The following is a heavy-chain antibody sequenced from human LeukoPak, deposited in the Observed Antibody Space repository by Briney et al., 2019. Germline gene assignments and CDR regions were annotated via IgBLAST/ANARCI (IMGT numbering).Heavy chain of an antibody. CDR3: ASIYKHGMDV. D-gene: IGHD5-24*01. CDR2: LNPSGGSS. Sequence: ASVKVSCKASGYTVTSYYMHWVRQAPGQGLEWMAILNPSGGSSNYAQKFQGRATLTRATSTGTVYMELSSLRSEDTAVYYCASIYKHGMDVWGQGTTVIVSS. V-gene: IGHV1-46*01. J-gene: IGHJ6*02. CDR1: GYTVTSYY.